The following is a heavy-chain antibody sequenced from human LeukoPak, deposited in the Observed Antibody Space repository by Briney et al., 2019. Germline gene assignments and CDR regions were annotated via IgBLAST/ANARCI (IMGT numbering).Heavy chain of an antibody. CDR1: GFTFSSYA. J-gene: IGHJ4*02. CDR3: AREGCGDTRCYTNDY. Sequence: GGSLRLSCAASGFTFSSYAMSWVRQASGKGLEWVGRITAKHATAYSATVKGRFTISRDDSKYTTYLQMNSLETEDTAVYYCAREGCGDTRCYTNDYWGQGTRVTVSS. CDR2: ITAKHAT. V-gene: IGHV3-73*01. D-gene: IGHD2-2*02.